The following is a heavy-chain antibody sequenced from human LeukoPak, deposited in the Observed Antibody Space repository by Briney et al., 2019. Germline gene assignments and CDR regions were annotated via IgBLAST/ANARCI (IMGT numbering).Heavy chain of an antibody. Sequence: SETLSLTCSVSGGSISGYYWSWIRQSPGKGLMWIGYMYYCGSSNYNPSLKSRVTISIDMSTNQFSLKLSSVTAADTALYYCARHFTYYYDSSGYPRDAFDVWGQGTMVTVSS. D-gene: IGHD3-22*01. CDR2: MYYCGSS. CDR1: GGSISGYY. CDR3: ARHFTYYYDSSGYPRDAFDV. V-gene: IGHV4-59*08. J-gene: IGHJ3*01.